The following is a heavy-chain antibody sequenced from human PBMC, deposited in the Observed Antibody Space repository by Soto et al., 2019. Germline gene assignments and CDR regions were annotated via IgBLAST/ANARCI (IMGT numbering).Heavy chain of an antibody. CDR2: IYYSGSN. CDR3: ARDSDRPPGDAFDI. J-gene: IGHJ3*02. CDR1: GGSISSGGYY. Sequence: QVQLQESGPGLVKPSQTLSLTCTVSGGSISSGGYYWSWIRQHPGKGLEWIGYIYYSGSNYYNPSLKNRVTISVDTSKNQFSLKLSSVTAADTAVYYCARDSDRPPGDAFDIWGQGTMVTVSS. V-gene: IGHV4-31*03.